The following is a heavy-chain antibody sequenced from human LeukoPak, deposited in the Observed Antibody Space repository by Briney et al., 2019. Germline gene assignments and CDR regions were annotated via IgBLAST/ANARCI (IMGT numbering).Heavy chain of an antibody. Sequence: GSSVKVSCKASGGTFSSYASSWVRQAPGQGLEWMGGIIPIFGTANYAQKFQGRVTITTDESTSTAYMELSSLRSEDTAVYYCAREGRSLGPYYFDYWGQGTLVTVSS. CDR2: IIPIFGTA. J-gene: IGHJ4*02. CDR3: AREGRSLGPYYFDY. V-gene: IGHV1-69*05. CDR1: GGTFSSYA. D-gene: IGHD3-16*02.